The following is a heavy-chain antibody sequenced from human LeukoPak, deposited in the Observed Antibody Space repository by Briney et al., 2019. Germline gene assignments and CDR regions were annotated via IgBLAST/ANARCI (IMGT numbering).Heavy chain of an antibody. D-gene: IGHD3-3*01. CDR1: GFTVSSNY. V-gene: IGHV3-53*01. CDR2: IYSGGST. CDR3: ATTLRGTGYYDFWSGPPPFDY. Sequence: GGSLRLSCAASGFTVSSNYMSWVRQAPGKGQEWVSVIYSGGSTYYADSVKGRFTISRDNSENTLYLQMNSLRAEDTAVYYCATTLRGTGYYDFWSGPPPFDYWGQGTLVTVSS. J-gene: IGHJ4*02.